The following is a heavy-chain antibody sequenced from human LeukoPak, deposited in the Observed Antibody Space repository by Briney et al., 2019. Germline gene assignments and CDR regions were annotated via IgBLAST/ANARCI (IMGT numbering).Heavy chain of an antibody. V-gene: IGHV3-43*02. CDR1: GFAFDDYA. J-gene: IGHJ4*02. CDR3: AKDICGDGYNSRFDY. Sequence: PGGSLRLSCAASGFAFDDYAMHWGRQAPGTGLEWVSLISGDGGSIYYADSVKGRFTISRDNSKNSMYLQMNSLRTEDTALYYCAKDICGDGYNSRFDYWGQGTLVTVSP. D-gene: IGHD5-24*01. CDR2: ISGDGGSI.